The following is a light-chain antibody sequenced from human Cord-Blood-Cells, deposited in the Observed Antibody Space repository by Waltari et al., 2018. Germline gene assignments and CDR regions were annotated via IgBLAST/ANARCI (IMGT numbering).Light chain of an antibody. CDR1: SSNIGAGYD. CDR2: GNS. J-gene: IGLJ1*01. Sequence: QSVLTQPPSVSGAPGQRVTISCTGSSSNIGAGYDVHWYQQLPGTAPKLLIHGNSNRPSGVPDRFPGSKSGTSASLAITGLQAEDEADYYCQSYDSSLSGYVFGTGTKVTVL. V-gene: IGLV1-40*01. CDR3: QSYDSSLSGYV.